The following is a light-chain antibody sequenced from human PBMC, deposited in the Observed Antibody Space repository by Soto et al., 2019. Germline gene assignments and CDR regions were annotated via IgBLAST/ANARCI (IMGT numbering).Light chain of an antibody. CDR1: QSVSSY. J-gene: IGKJ5*01. Sequence: ESVLTQSQATLSLSPGERATLSCRASQSVSSYLAWYQQKPVQAPRLLIFGASNRATGIPARFSGSGSGTDFTLTINSLEPEDFAVYYCQQRSSWPIPFGQGTRLENK. V-gene: IGKV3-11*01. CDR2: GAS. CDR3: QQRSSWPIP.